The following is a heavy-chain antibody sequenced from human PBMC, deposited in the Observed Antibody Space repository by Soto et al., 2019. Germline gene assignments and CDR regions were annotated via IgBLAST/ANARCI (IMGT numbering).Heavy chain of an antibody. D-gene: IGHD3-16*01. V-gene: IGHV4-31*03. CDR3: GRAPGGGGTFDY. CDR2: IYYSGST. J-gene: IGHJ4*02. CDR1: GGSISSGGYY. Sequence: QVQLQESGPGLVKPSQTLSLTCTVSGGSISSGGYYWSWIRQHPGKGLEWIGYIYYSGSTYYNPSLKRGVTISVDPFKTQFPLKRGSVTAADPAVYYWGRAPGGGGTFDYWGQGTLVTVSS.